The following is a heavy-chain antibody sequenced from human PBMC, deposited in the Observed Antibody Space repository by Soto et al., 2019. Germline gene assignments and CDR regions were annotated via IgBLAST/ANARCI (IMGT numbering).Heavy chain of an antibody. J-gene: IGHJ4*02. Sequence: LSLTCAVYGGSFSGYYWIWIRQPPGKGLEWIGEITHSGSTNYNPSLKSRVTISVDTSKNQFSLNLNSVTAADTAVYYCARSSVRGWSYWGQGTLVTVSS. CDR1: GGSFSGYY. CDR2: ITHSGST. V-gene: IGHV4-34*01. D-gene: IGHD3-10*02. CDR3: ARSSVRGWSY.